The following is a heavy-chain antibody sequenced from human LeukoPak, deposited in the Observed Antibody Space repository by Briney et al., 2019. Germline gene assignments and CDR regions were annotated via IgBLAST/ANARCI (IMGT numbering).Heavy chain of an antibody. CDR1: GFTFSSYG. D-gene: IGHD5-18*01. J-gene: IGHJ4*02. V-gene: IGHV3-23*01. CDR3: AKVGYSYGFNDY. CDR2: ISGSGGST. Sequence: GGSLRLSCAASGFTFSSYGMSWVRQAPGKGLEWVSAISGSGGSTYYADSVKGRFTISRDNSKNTLYLQMNSLRAEDTAVYYCAKVGYSYGFNDYWGQGTLVTVSS.